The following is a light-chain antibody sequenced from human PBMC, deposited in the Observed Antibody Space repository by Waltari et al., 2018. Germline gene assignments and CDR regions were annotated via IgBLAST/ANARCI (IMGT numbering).Light chain of an antibody. CDR1: QSISRH. V-gene: IGKV1-39*01. Sequence: DIHMTQSPSSLSASVGDRVTITCRASQSISRHLNWYQQKPGQTPKFLIHSASSLQSGVPSRFSGSGSGTDFTLTISSLQPEDFAAYYCQQCYNTPSTFGPGTRVD. J-gene: IGKJ3*01. CDR3: QQCYNTPST. CDR2: SAS.